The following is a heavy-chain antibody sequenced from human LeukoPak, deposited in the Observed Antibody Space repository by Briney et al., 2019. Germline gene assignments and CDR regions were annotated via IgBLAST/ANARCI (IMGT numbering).Heavy chain of an antibody. J-gene: IGHJ5*02. CDR2: MNPNSGNT. CDR3: ARGGDSRINWFDP. D-gene: IGHD3-10*01. V-gene: IGHV1-8*01. CDR1: GYTSTSYD. Sequence: RASVKVSCKASGYTSTSYDINWVRQATGQGLEWMGWMNPNSGNTGYAQKFQGRVTMTRNTSISTAYMELSSLRSEDTAVYYCARGGDSRINWFDPWGQGTPVTVSS.